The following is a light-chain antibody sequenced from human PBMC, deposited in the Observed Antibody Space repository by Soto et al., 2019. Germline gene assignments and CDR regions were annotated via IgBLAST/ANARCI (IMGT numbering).Light chain of an antibody. J-gene: IGLJ2*01. CDR3: NSYAGSNNSRV. V-gene: IGLV2-8*01. Sequence: QSALTQPPSASGSPGQSVTISCTGTSSDVGGYNYVSWYQQHPGKAPQLLIYAVTERPSGVPDRFSGSKSGNTASLTVSGLQAEDEADYYCNSYAGSNNSRVFGGGTKLPVL. CDR1: SSDVGGYNY. CDR2: AVT.